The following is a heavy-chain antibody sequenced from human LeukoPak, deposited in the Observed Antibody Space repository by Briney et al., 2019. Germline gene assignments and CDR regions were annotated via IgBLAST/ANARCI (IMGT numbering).Heavy chain of an antibody. CDR3: ARHVTISGPYDASDI. J-gene: IGHJ3*02. Sequence: PSGTLSLTCTVSGDSISSYYWSWIRQPPGKGLEWIGHIYYSGGTDYNPSLKSRVTISVDTSKNQFSLRLRSVTAADTAVYYCARHVTISGPYDASDIWGQGTVVTVSP. CDR1: GDSISSYY. CDR2: IYYSGGT. D-gene: IGHD5-24*01. V-gene: IGHV4-59*08.